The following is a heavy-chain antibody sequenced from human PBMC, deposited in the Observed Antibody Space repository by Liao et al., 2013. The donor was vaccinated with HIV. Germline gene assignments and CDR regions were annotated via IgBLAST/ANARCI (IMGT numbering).Heavy chain of an antibody. D-gene: IGHD3-10*01. CDR3: ARVYYYGSGSYYYYMDV. CDR1: GGSISSGGYS. V-gene: IGHV4-30-2*01. CDR2: IYHSGRT. J-gene: IGHJ6*03. Sequence: QLQLQESGSGLVKPSQTLSLTCAVSGGSISSGGYSWSWIRQPPGKGLEWIGYIYHSGRTYYNPSLKSRVTISVDRSQNQFSLKLSSVTAADTAVYYCARVYYYGSGSYYYYMDVWGKGTTVTVSS.